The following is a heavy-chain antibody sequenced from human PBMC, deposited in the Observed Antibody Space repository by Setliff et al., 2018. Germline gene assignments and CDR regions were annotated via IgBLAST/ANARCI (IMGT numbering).Heavy chain of an antibody. V-gene: IGHV3-48*03. Sequence: QPGGSLRLSCAASGFIFSSYEMNWVRQAPGKGLEWVTYIANRGNTVYYADSVKGRFTVSRDNANSSLFLQMNSLRAEDTAIYYCVKSPHDFWSGRVFFDYWGQGILVTVSS. J-gene: IGHJ4*01. CDR1: GFIFSSYE. D-gene: IGHD3-3*01. CDR3: VKSPHDFWSGRVFFDY. CDR2: IANRGNTV.